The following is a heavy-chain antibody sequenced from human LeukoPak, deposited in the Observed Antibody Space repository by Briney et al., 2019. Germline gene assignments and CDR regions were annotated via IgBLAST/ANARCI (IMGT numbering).Heavy chain of an antibody. CDR3: ARGRESWQQSDLDY. V-gene: IGHV3-21*01. Sequence: GGSLRLSCAASGFTFSSYNMNWVRQAPGKGLEWVSFISTSSSYIYYADSVKGRFTISRDNAKNSLYLQMNSLRAEDTAMYYCARGRESWQQSDLDYWGQGTLVTVSS. CDR2: ISTSSSYI. J-gene: IGHJ4*02. CDR1: GFTFSSYN. D-gene: IGHD5-24*01.